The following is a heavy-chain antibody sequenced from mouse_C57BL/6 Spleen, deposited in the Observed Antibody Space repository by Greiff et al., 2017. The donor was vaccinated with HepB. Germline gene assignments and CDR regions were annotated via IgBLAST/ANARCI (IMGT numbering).Heavy chain of an antibody. Sequence: QVQLQQSGAELVRPGTSVKVSCKASGYAFTNYLIEWVKQRPGQGLEWIGVINPGSGGTNYNEKFKGKATLTADKSSSTAYMQLSSLTSEDSAVYFCARGAYYGSTLYYFVYWGQGTTLTVSS. CDR2: INPGSGGT. V-gene: IGHV1-54*01. CDR3: ARGAYYGSTLYYFVY. J-gene: IGHJ2*01. CDR1: GYAFTNYL. D-gene: IGHD1-1*01.